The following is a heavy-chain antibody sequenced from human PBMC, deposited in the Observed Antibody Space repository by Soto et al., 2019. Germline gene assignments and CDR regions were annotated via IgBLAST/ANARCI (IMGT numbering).Heavy chain of an antibody. J-gene: IGHJ5*02. V-gene: IGHV3-74*01. D-gene: IGHD6-13*01. CDR3: AREDGIAAAGTKNWFDP. Sequence: PGGSLRLSCAASGFTFSSYWMHWVRQAPGKGLVWVSRINSDGSSTSYADSVKGRFTISRDNAKNTLYLQMNSLRAEDTAVYYCAREDGIAAAGTKNWFDPWGQGTLVTVAS. CDR1: GFTFSSYW. CDR2: INSDGSST.